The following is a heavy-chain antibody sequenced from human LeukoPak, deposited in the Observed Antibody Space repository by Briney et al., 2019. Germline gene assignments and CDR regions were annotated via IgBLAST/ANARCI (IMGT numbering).Heavy chain of an antibody. Sequence: SQTLSPPYAVFKIGGSTSRETGYFIRQSPSRGLEWLGRTYYRSKWYTNYAVSVRSRITINPDTSKNRISLQLNSVTPDDTAVYYCSTSPDTEMVKWGQGTLVIVSS. CDR3: STSPDTEMVK. CDR2: TYYRSKWYT. CDR1: KIGGSTSRET. V-gene: IGHV6-1*01. D-gene: IGHD5-18*01. J-gene: IGHJ4*02.